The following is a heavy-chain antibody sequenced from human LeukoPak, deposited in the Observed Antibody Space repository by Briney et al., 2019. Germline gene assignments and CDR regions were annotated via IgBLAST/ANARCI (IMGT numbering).Heavy chain of an antibody. CDR1: GYTFTSYG. J-gene: IGHJ4*02. V-gene: IGHV1-18*01. CDR3: ARDRITQLLFDY. D-gene: IGHD5-18*01. CDR2: ISGYNSKT. Sequence: ASVKVSCKASGYTFTSYGISWMRQAPGQGPEWMGWISGYNSKTHYAQRLQGRVTMTTDTSTSTAYMELRSLRSDDTAVYYCARDRITQLLFDYWGQGTLVTVSS.